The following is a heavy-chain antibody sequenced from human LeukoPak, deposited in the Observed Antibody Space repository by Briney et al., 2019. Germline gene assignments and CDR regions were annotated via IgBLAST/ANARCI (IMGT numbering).Heavy chain of an antibody. V-gene: IGHV3-21*01. Sequence: PGGSLRLFCAASGFTFSSYSMNWVRQAPGKGLEWVSSISSSSSYIYYADSVKGRFTISRDNAKNSLYLQMNSLRAEDTAVYYCARDRRAFHYYDDEVDYWGQGTLVTVSS. CDR1: GFTFSSYS. D-gene: IGHD3-22*01. CDR3: ARDRRAFHYYDDEVDY. CDR2: ISSSSSYI. J-gene: IGHJ4*02.